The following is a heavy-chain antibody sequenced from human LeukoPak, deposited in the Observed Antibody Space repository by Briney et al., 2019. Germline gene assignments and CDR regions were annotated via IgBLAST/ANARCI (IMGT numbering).Heavy chain of an antibody. CDR2: ISTDGSST. D-gene: IGHD3-10*01. V-gene: IGHV3-74*01. CDR3: TRDFLHGGV. Sequence: GGSLRLSCAASGFTFSTTWMHWVRQAPGKGLVWVSRISTDGSSTSYADSAEGRFTISRDNAKNTVYLEMNSLRAEDTAVCYCTRDFLHGGVWGQGTLVTVSS. CDR1: GFTFSTTW. J-gene: IGHJ4*02.